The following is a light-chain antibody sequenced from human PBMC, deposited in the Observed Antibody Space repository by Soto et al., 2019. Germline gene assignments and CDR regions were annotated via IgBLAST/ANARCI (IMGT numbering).Light chain of an antibody. CDR2: EIS. J-gene: IGKJ3*01. CDR1: QSVRSN. CDR3: QQYSDWPLT. V-gene: IGKV3-15*01. Sequence: EIVMTQSPATLSVSLGERATLSCRASQSVRSNYLAWYQQKPGQAPRLLIHEISTRAPGIPARFSGSGSGTEFTLTISSLQSEDLAVYFCQQYSDWPLTFGPGTKVDI.